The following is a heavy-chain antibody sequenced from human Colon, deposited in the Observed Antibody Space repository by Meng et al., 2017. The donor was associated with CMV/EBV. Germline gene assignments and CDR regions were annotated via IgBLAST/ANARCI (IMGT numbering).Heavy chain of an antibody. J-gene: IGHJ4*02. CDR3: ANWGITVAGSHTY. V-gene: IGHV3-23*01. Sequence: GESLKISCTTSGFTFSSYAMSWVRQAPGKGLEWVSSVSGSGRTIYYADSVKGRFTISRDNSKDTLFLQMDSLRAEDMAVYYCANWGITVAGSHTYWGQGTLVTVSS. CDR1: GFTFSSYA. CDR2: VSGSGRTI. D-gene: IGHD6-19*01.